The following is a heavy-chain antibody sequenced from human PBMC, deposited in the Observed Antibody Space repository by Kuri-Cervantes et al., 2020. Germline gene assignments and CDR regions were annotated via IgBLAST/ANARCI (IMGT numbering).Heavy chain of an antibody. Sequence: GGSLRLSCAASGFTFNDYYMSWIRQAPGKGLEWVSYISSSGSTIYYADSVKGRFTISRDNAKNSLYLQMNSLRAEDTAVYYCAKVRDCSGGSCYGPRYYYGMDVWGQGTTVTVSS. V-gene: IGHV3-11*01. CDR3: AKVRDCSGGSCYGPRYYYGMDV. J-gene: IGHJ6*02. D-gene: IGHD2-15*01. CDR2: ISSSGSTI. CDR1: GFTFNDYY.